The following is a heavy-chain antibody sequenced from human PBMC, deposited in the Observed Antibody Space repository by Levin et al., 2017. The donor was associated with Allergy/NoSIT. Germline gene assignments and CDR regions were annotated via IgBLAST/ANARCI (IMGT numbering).Heavy chain of an antibody. J-gene: IGHJ5*02. CDR2: INHSGST. CDR1: GGSFSGYY. Sequence: SETLSLTCAVYGGSFSGYYWSWIRQPPGKGLEWIGEINHSGSTNYNPSLKSRVTISVDTSKNQFSLKLSSVTAADTAVYYCARGLYRPGIAAAGTARWFDPWGQGTLVTVSS. CDR3: ARGLYRPGIAAAGTARWFDP. D-gene: IGHD6-13*01. V-gene: IGHV4-34*01.